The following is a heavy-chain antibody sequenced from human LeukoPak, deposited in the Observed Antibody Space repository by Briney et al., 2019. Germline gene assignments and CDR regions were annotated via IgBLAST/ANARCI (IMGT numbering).Heavy chain of an antibody. V-gene: IGHV3-9*01. D-gene: IGHD3-22*01. CDR1: GFTFDDYA. CDR3: AKEYYDSSGYYFP. Sequence: GGSLRLSCAASGFTFDDYAMHWVRQAPGKGLEWVSGISWNSGSIGYADSVKGRFTISRDNAKNSLYLQMNSLRAEDTALYYCAKEYYDSSGYYFPWGQGTLVTVYS. CDR2: ISWNSGSI. J-gene: IGHJ5*02.